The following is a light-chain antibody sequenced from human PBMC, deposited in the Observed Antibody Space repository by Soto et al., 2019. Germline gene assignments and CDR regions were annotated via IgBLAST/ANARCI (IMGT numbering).Light chain of an antibody. V-gene: IGKV1-5*03. J-gene: IGKJ1*01. CDR2: QAS. CDR1: QSIDIW. CDR3: QQYKSYSRT. Sequence: DIQMTQSPSTLSASVGDRVTITCRASQSIDIWLAWFQQKPGRAPKLLISQASSLESGVPPRFSGSGSETEFTLTISSLQPDDFVTYYCQQYKSYSRTFGQGTKVEIK.